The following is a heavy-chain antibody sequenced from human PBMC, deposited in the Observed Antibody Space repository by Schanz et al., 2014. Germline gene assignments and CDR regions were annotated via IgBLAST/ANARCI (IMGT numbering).Heavy chain of an antibody. Sequence: EVQLVESGGGLVQPGGSLRLSCAASGFTFSDHYMDWVRQAPGKGLEWVGRVRNKNNRYTAEYAASVKGRFTISRDDSKNSMYLKMNSLKTEGTAMYYCDRRESCSSIGCPFDSWGQGTLVTVSS. CDR3: DRRESCSSIGCPFDS. V-gene: IGHV3-72*01. CDR1: GFTFSDHY. CDR2: VRNKNNRYTA. J-gene: IGHJ4*02. D-gene: IGHD2-2*01.